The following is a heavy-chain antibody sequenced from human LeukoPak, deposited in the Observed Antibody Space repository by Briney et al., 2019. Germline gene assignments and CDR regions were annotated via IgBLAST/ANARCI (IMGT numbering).Heavy chain of an antibody. V-gene: IGHV4-59*01. D-gene: IGHD6-13*01. J-gene: IGHJ6*03. CDR1: GGSISPYY. CDR3: ARRAAAVGTYYMDV. Sequence: ASETLSLTCTVSGGSISPYYWNWIRQPPGKGLEWIGYIYYSGGTNYNGSLKSRVTISVDTSQNQFSLRLSSMTAADTAVYYCARRAAAVGTYYMDVWGKGTTVTVSS. CDR2: IYYSGGT.